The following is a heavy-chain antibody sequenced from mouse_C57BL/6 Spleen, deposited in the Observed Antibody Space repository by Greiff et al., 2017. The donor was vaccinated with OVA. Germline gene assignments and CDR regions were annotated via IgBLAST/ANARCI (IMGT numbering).Heavy chain of an antibody. CDR2: IYPGDGDT. CDR3: ASGITTVVATDYAMDY. V-gene: IGHV1-82*01. Sequence: QVQLKQSGPELVKPGASVKISCKASGYAFSSSWMNWVKQRPGKGLEWIGRIYPGDGDTNYNGKFKGKATLTADISSSTAYMQLSSLTSEDSAVYFCASGITTVVATDYAMDYWGQGTSVTVSS. D-gene: IGHD1-1*01. CDR1: GYAFSSSW. J-gene: IGHJ4*01.